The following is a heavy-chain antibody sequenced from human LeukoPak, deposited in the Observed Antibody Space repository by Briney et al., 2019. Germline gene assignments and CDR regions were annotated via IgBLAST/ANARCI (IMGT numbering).Heavy chain of an antibody. D-gene: IGHD6-13*01. CDR2: IIPIFNTP. V-gene: IGHV1-69*13. CDR1: GGTFSSLT. CDR3: ARDEQDSSSWYARWFDP. J-gene: IGHJ5*02. Sequence: SVKVSCKAFGGTFSSLTISWVRQAPGQGLEWMGGIIPIFNTPHYAQTFQGRVTITADESTNTAYMELNSLRSEDTAVYYCARDEQDSSSWYARWFDPWGQGTLVTVSS.